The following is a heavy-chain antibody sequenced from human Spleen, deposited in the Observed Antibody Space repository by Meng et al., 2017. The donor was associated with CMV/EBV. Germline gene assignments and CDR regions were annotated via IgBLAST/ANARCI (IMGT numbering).Heavy chain of an antibody. Sequence: SLKISCAASGFTFDDYAMHWVRQVPGKGLEWVSGISWNSGSIFYADSVKGRFTISRDNAKNSLYLQLNSLRVEDTAMYYCARGSGMWFDPWGQGTLVTVSS. CDR3: ARGSGMWFDP. CDR2: ISWNSGSI. V-gene: IGHV3-9*01. D-gene: IGHD1-26*01. CDR1: GFTFDDYA. J-gene: IGHJ5*02.